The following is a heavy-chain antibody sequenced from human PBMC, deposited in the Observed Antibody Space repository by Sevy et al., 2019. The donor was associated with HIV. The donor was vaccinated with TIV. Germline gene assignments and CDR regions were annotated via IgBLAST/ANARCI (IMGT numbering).Heavy chain of an antibody. CDR3: ARGPDYYDRSGYYYQ. D-gene: IGHD3-22*01. CDR1: GFTFSSYS. V-gene: IGHV3-21*01. J-gene: IGHJ4*02. Sequence: GGSLRLSCAASGFTFSSYSMHWVRQAPGKGLEWVSSISCSSTYIYYADSVKGRFTISRDNAKNSLYLQMNSLRAEDTAVYYCARGPDYYDRSGYYYQWGQGTLVTVSS. CDR2: ISCSSTYI.